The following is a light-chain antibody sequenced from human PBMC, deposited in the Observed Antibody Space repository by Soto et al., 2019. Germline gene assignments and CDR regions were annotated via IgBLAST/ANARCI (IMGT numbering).Light chain of an antibody. CDR2: WSS. CDR3: QQYFFTPTWK. Sequence: DIVMTQSPDSLAVSLGERATINCKSSQSVLYTSDNKNYLAWYQHKPGQPPKLLIYWSSTRESRVPDRFSGSGSGTHFTLTISSLQAEDVAVYYCQQYFFTPTWKFGQGTKVEI. V-gene: IGKV4-1*01. J-gene: IGKJ1*01. CDR1: QSVLYTSDNKNY.